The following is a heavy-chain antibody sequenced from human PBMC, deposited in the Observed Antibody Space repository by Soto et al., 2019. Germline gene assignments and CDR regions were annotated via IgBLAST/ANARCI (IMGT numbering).Heavy chain of an antibody. CDR1: GVSVSTENHY. V-gene: IGHV4-61*01. D-gene: IGHD3-22*01. Sequence: SETLSLTCTVSGVSVSTENHYWSWIRQSPGKGLEWIGYVHYSGSTNYHPSLKGRVLISIGKSERQFSLELRSVTAADTAVYFCARGRNYGGSGYFFEHYIDYWGQGTPVTVSS. CDR3: ARGRNYGGSGYFFEHYIDY. CDR2: VHYSGST. J-gene: IGHJ4*02.